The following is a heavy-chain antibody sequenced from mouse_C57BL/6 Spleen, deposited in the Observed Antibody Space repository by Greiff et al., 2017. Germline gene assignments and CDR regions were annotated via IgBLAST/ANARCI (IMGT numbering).Heavy chain of an antibody. Sequence: VMLVESGPGLVAPSQSLSITCTVSGFSLTSYAISWVRQPPGKGLEWLGVMWTGGGTNYNSALKSRLSISKDNSKSQVFLKMNSLQTDDTARYSWDRKGGDYDGGPWFAYWGQGTLVTVSA. J-gene: IGHJ3*01. CDR1: GFSLTSYA. V-gene: IGHV2-9-1*01. CDR3: DRKGGDYDGGPWFAY. D-gene: IGHD2-4*01. CDR2: MWTGGGT.